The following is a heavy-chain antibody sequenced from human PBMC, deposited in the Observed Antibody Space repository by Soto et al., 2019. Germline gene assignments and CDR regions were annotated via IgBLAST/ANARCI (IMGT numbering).Heavy chain of an antibody. CDR1: GVSINAGGYS. V-gene: IGHV4-30-2*06. CDR3: ARGDYNDYFDF. J-gene: IGHJ4*02. CDR2: IYQSGST. D-gene: IGHD4-4*01. Sequence: QVQLQESGPGLVKPSQTLSLTCAVSGVSINAGGYSWNWIRQSPGKALEWMGHIYQSGSTYSKPSLKARITISVDMSKNDFSLEVPSVTPADTAVYFCARGDYNDYFDFWGQGALVTVSS.